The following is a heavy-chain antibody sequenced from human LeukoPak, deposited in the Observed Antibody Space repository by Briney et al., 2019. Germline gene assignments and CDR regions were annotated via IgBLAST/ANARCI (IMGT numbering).Heavy chain of an antibody. D-gene: IGHD3-22*01. CDR3: ARAILPRDSSGYYY. J-gene: IGHJ4*02. V-gene: IGHV4-59*01. CDR1: GGSISSYY. CDR2: IYYSGST. Sequence: SETLSLTCTVSGGSISSYYWSWIRQPPGKGLEWIWYIYYSGSTNYNPSLKSRVTISVDTSKNQFSLKLSSVTAADTAVYYCARAILPRDSSGYYYWGQGTLVTVSS.